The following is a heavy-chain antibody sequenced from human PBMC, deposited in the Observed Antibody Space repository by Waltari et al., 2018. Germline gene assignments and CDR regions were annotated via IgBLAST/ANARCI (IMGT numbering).Heavy chain of an antibody. CDR1: GGTFSSYA. CDR3: ARDRYSYGSGDAFDI. CDR2: IIPILGTA. Sequence: QVQLVQSGAEVKKPGSSVKVSCKASGGTFSSYAISWVRQAPGTGLEWMGGIIPILGTANYAQEVQGRVTITTDESTSTAYMGLSSLRSEDTAVYYCARDRYSYGSGDAFDIWGQGTMVTVSS. V-gene: IGHV1-69*05. D-gene: IGHD5-18*01. J-gene: IGHJ3*02.